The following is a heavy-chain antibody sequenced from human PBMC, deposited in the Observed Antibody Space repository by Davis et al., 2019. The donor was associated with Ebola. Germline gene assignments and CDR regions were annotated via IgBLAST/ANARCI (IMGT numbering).Heavy chain of an antibody. V-gene: IGHV4-28*01. J-gene: IGHJ5*02. CDR1: GYSITSNRW. Sequence: MPSETLSLTCAVSGYSITSNRWWGWIRQPPGKGLEWIGYVSNSGDTRYNPSLKSRIIMSVDTSKNQFSLKLSSVTAVDTAMYYCARTRHSVVVAATSHWFDPWGQGTLVTVSS. D-gene: IGHD2-15*01. CDR2: VSNSGDT. CDR3: ARTRHSVVVAATSHWFDP.